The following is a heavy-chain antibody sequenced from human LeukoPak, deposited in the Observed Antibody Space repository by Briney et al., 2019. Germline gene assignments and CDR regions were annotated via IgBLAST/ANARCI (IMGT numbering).Heavy chain of an antibody. CDR1: GFTFSSYA. Sequence: GGSLRLSCAASGFTFSSYAMHWVRQAPGKGLEWVAVISYDGSNKYYADSVKGRFTISRDNSKNALYLQMNSLRADDTAVYYCAKEPSSYYGSGYGYFDYWGQGTLVTVSS. J-gene: IGHJ4*02. CDR3: AKEPSSYYGSGYGYFDY. V-gene: IGHV3-30-3*01. CDR2: ISYDGSNK. D-gene: IGHD3-10*01.